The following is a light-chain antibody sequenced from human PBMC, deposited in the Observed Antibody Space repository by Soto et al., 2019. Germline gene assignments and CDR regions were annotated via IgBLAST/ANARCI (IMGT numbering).Light chain of an antibody. Sequence: SALPQPASVSGSPGQSITISRTGTSSDVGAYDFVSWYQQHPDKAPKLMIYEVSNRPSGVSNRFSGSKSVNTATLTISGLQAEDEADYYCSSYTSSSTRVFGTGTKVTVL. CDR3: SSYTSSSTRV. J-gene: IGLJ1*01. V-gene: IGLV2-14*03. CDR2: EVS. CDR1: SSDVGAYDF.